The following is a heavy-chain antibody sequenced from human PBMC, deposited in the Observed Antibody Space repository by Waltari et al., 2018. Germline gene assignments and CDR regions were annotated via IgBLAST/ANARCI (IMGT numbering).Heavy chain of an antibody. CDR2: IIRIFGNA. Sequence: QVQLVQSGAEVKKPGSSVKVSCKASGGTFSSYAISWVRQALGKWLEWMGGIIRIFGNANDAKKFQGRVTITADESTSTAYMELSSLRSEDTAVYYWARGGGSYLFDYWGQGTLVTVSS. V-gene: IGHV1-69*12. J-gene: IGHJ4*02. CDR3: ARGGGSYLFDY. CDR1: GGTFSSYA. D-gene: IGHD1-26*01.